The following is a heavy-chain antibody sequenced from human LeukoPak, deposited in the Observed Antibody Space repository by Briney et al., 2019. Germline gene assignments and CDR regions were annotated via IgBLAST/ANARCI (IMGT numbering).Heavy chain of an antibody. J-gene: IGHJ4*02. CDR1: GFTFSSYS. CDR2: ISSSSSTI. D-gene: IGHD5-12*01. CDR3: ARDGDIVPFDY. Sequence: GVSLRLSCAASGFTFSSYSMNWVRQAPGKGLEWVSYISSSSSTIYYADSVKGRFTISRDNAKNSLYLQMNSLRAEDTAVYYCARDGDIVPFDYWGQGTLVTVSS. V-gene: IGHV3-48*01.